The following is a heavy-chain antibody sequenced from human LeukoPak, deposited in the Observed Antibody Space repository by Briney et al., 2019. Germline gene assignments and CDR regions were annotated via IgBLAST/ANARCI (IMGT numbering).Heavy chain of an antibody. V-gene: IGHV4-61*02. CDR2: IYTSGST. J-gene: IGHJ6*03. CDR3: ARVRAYDFLRPGDYYYMDV. CDR1: GGSISSGSYY. D-gene: IGHD3-3*01. Sequence: SQTLSLTCTVSGGSISSGSYYWSWIRQPAGKGLEWIGRIYTSGSTNYNPSLKSRVTISVDTSKNQFSLKLSSVTAADTAVYYCARVRAYDFLRPGDYYYMDVWGKGTTVTVSS.